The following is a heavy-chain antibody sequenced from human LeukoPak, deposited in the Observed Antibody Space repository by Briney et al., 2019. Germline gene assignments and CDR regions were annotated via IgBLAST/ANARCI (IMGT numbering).Heavy chain of an antibody. CDR2: INHSGST. CDR1: GGSFSSYY. CDR3: ARDGARVYYDIWTNYRRGWFDP. V-gene: IGHV4-34*01. J-gene: IGHJ5*02. Sequence: SETLSLTCAVYGGSFSSYYWSWIRQPPGKGLEWIGEINHSGSTNYNPSLKSRVTISVDTSKNQFSLKLSSVTAADTAVYYCARDGARVYYDIWTNYRRGWFDPWGQGTLVTVSS. D-gene: IGHD3-9*01.